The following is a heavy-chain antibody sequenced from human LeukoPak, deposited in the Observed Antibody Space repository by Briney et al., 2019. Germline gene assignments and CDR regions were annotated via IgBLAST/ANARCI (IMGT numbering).Heavy chain of an antibody. Sequence: PGGSLRLSCAASGFTFSSYWMSWVRQAPGKGLEWVSAISGSGGSTYYADSVKGRFTISRDNSKNTLYLQMNSLRAEDTAVYYCAKDYNTYGSGSYWERFDYFDYWGQGTLVTVSS. CDR2: ISGSGGST. D-gene: IGHD3-10*01. CDR1: GFTFSSYW. J-gene: IGHJ4*02. V-gene: IGHV3-23*01. CDR3: AKDYNTYGSGSYWERFDYFDY.